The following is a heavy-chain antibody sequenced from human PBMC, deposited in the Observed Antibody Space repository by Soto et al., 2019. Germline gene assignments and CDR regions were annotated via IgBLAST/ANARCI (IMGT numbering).Heavy chain of an antibody. CDR1: GFTFSSYA. CDR3: ARVGGGYQLLHAFDI. V-gene: IGHV3-21*01. Sequence: GGSLRISCAASGFTFSSYAMNWVRPAPGKGLEWVSSISSSSSYIYYADSVKGRFTISRDNAKNSLYLQMNSLRAEDTAVYYCARVGGGYQLLHAFDIWGQGTMVTVSS. J-gene: IGHJ3*02. CDR2: ISSSSSYI. D-gene: IGHD2-2*01.